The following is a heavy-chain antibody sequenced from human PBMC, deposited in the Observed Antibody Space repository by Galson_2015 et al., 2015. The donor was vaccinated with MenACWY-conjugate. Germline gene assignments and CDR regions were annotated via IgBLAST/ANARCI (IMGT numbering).Heavy chain of an antibody. D-gene: IGHD3-22*01. V-gene: IGHV3-23*01. CDR3: AKEPHSGYYYDNWFDP. Sequence: SLRLSCAASGFTFSSYAMSWVRQAPGKGLEWVSAISGSGGSTYYADSVKGRFTISRDNSKNTLYLQMNSLRAEDTAVYYCAKEPHSGYYYDNWFDPWGQGTLVTVSS. CDR2: ISGSGGST. J-gene: IGHJ5*02. CDR1: GFTFSSYA.